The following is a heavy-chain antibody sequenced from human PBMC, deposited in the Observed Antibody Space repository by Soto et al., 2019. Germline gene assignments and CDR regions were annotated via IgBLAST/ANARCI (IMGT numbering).Heavy chain of an antibody. V-gene: IGHV3-48*03. CDR1: GFTFSTYE. CDR2: ISVSGNII. D-gene: IGHD2-2*01. Sequence: GSLSLSWVASGFTFSTYEFNWVRQAPGSGLEWISYISVSGNIIKYAESVKGRFTISRDNAENSLHLHMSNLRVDDTALYFCVRDTMRASAAASLDSWGQGKQVTVSS. CDR3: VRDTMRASAAASLDS. J-gene: IGHJ4*02.